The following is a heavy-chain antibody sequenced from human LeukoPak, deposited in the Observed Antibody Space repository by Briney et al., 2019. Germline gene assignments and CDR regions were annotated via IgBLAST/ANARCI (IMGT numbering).Heavy chain of an antibody. D-gene: IGHD2-8*01. CDR3: ARVGIMVYAPPSAYYFDY. V-gene: IGHV1-18*01. CDR1: GYTFTSYG. Sequence: ASVKVSCKASGYTFTSYGISWVRQAPGQGLEWIGWISAYNGNTNCAQKLQGRVTMTTDTSTSTAYMELRSLRFDDTAVYYCARVGIMVYAPPSAYYFDYWGQGTLVTVSS. CDR2: ISAYNGNT. J-gene: IGHJ4*02.